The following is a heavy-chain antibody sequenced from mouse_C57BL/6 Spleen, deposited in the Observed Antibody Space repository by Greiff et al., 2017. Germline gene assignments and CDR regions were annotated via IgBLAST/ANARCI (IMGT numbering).Heavy chain of an antibody. Sequence: QVQLQQPGAELVKPGASVKLSCKASGYTFTSYWMHWVKQRPGQGLEWIGMIHPNSGSTNYNEKFKSKATLTVDKSSSTAYMQLSSLTSEDSAVYYCASLDSSGTKDFDYWGQGTTLTVSS. CDR3: ASLDSSGTKDFDY. V-gene: IGHV1-64*01. D-gene: IGHD3-2*02. CDR1: GYTFTSYW. J-gene: IGHJ2*01. CDR2: IHPNSGST.